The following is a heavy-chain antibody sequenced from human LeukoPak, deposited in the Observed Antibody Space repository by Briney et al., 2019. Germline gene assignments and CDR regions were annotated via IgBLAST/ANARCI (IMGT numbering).Heavy chain of an antibody. CDR3: ARWGYSGYDFDYYYGMDV. CDR2: IYYSGST. CDR1: GGSISSYY. Sequence: SETLSLTCTVSGGSISSYYWSWIRQPPGKGLEWIGYIYYSGSTHFNPSLKSRVTISVDTSKNQFSLKLSSVTAADTAVYYCARWGYSGYDFDYYYGMDVWGQGTTVTVSS. D-gene: IGHD5-12*01. V-gene: IGHV4-59*01. J-gene: IGHJ6*02.